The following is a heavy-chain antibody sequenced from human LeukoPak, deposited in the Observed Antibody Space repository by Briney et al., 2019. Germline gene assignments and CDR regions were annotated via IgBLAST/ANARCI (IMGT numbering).Heavy chain of an antibody. J-gene: IGHJ4*02. CDR3: ARSPHDSGHSYLPVVDY. CDR2: ISSSSSFI. CDR1: GFTFSTYS. Sequence: GGSLRLSCSASGFTFSTYSMNWVCQAPGKGLEWVSSISSSSSFIYYADSVKGRFSISRDNAKNSLYLQMNSLRAEDTALYYCARSPHDSGHSYLPVVDYWGQGALVTVSS. V-gene: IGHV3-21*01. D-gene: IGHD4-17*01.